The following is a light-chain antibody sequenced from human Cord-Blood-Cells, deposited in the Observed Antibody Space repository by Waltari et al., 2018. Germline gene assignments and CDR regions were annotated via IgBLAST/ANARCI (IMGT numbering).Light chain of an antibody. Sequence: QSALTQPASVSGSPGQSITISCTGTSSDVGSYNLVSWYQQHPGKAPKLMIYEGSKRPSGVSNRFSGSKSGNTASLTSSGLQAEDEADYYCCSYAGSSTFYVFGTGTKATVL. V-gene: IGLV2-23*01. J-gene: IGLJ1*01. CDR1: SSDVGSYNL. CDR2: EGS. CDR3: CSYAGSSTFYV.